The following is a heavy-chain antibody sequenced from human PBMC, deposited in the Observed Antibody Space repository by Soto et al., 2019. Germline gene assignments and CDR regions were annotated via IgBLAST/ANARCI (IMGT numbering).Heavy chain of an antibody. V-gene: IGHV1-2*04. Sequence: EASVKVSCKASGYTFTGYYMHWVRQAPGQGLEWMGWINPNSGGTNYAQKFQGWVTMTRDTSISTAYMELSRLRSDDTAVYYCARDLYLCSGGSCYPHSWFDPWGQGTLVTVSS. CDR3: ARDLYLCSGGSCYPHSWFDP. D-gene: IGHD2-15*01. J-gene: IGHJ5*02. CDR2: INPNSGGT. CDR1: GYTFTGYY.